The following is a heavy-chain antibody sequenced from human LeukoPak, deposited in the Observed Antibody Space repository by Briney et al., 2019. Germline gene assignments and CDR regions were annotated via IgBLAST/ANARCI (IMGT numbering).Heavy chain of an antibody. CDR1: GGSISSSSYS. CDR3: ARQPNSGYYNFDY. Sequence: PSETLSLTCTVSGGSISSSSYSWGWIRQPPGKGLEWIGSIYYSGSTYYNPSLKSRVTISVDTSKNQFSLKLSSVTAADTAVYYCARQPNSGYYNFDYWGQGTLVTVSS. CDR2: IYYSGST. J-gene: IGHJ4*02. D-gene: IGHD3-22*01. V-gene: IGHV4-39*01.